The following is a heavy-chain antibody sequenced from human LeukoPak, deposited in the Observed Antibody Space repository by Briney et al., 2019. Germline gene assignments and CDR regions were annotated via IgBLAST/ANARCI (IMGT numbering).Heavy chain of an antibody. D-gene: IGHD5-24*01. V-gene: IGHV3-23*01. Sequence: GGSLRLSCTTSGFIFSNYAMSWVRQAPGKGPEWVSGVRGRGSTFYSDSVKGRFTISRDNPKNTVYLQMNSLRADDTAVYYCAKEEVEVGLPNFHSWGQGTLVTVSS. J-gene: IGHJ4*02. CDR2: VRGRGST. CDR1: GFIFSNYA. CDR3: AKEEVEVGLPNFHS.